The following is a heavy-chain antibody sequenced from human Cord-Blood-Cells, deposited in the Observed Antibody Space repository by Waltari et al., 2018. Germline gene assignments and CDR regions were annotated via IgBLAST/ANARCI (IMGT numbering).Heavy chain of an antibody. CDR2: IYYSGRT. V-gene: IGHV4-31*03. Sequence: QVQLQESGPGLVKPSPTLSITCTFSGGSISSGGYYWSWIRKHPGKGLEWLGYIYYSGRTYYNPALKSRVTISVDTSKNQFSLKLSSVTAADTAVYYCARSILETGIYKGYWYFDLWGRGTLVTVSS. D-gene: IGHD7-27*01. CDR1: GGSISSGGYY. J-gene: IGHJ2*01. CDR3: ARSILETGIYKGYWYFDL.